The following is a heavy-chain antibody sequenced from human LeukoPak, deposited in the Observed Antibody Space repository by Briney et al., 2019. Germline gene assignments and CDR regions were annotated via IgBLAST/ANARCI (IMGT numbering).Heavy chain of an antibody. J-gene: IGHJ4*02. Sequence: GGSLRLSCAASGFTFGNYWMPWVRQAPGKGPVWVSRINSDGSSTSYADSVQGRFTISRDNAKNTLFLQMNSLRVEDTAVYYCASTNRLDYWGQGTLVTVSS. D-gene: IGHD2/OR15-2a*01. V-gene: IGHV3-74*01. CDR1: GFTFGNYW. CDR3: ASTNRLDY. CDR2: INSDGSST.